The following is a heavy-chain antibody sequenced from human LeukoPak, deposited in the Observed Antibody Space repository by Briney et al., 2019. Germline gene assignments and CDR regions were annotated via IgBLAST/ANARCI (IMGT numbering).Heavy chain of an antibody. V-gene: IGHV1-8*03. CDR3: ASGNRGYCSGGSCYNWFDP. J-gene: IGHJ5*02. CDR2: MNPNSGNT. D-gene: IGHD2-15*01. CDR1: GYTFTSYD. Sequence: ASVKVSCKASGYTFTSYDINWVRQATGQGLEWMGWMNPNSGNTGYAQKFQGRVTITRNTSISTAYMELSSLRSEDTAVYYCASGNRGYCSGGSCYNWFDPWGQGTLVTVSS.